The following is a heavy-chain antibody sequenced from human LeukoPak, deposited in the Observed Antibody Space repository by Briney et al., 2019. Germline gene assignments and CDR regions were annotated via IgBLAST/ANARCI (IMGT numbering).Heavy chain of an antibody. V-gene: IGHV3-30*02. CDR2: IRYDGSNK. CDR1: GFTFTYYG. J-gene: IGHJ4*02. D-gene: IGHD3-22*01. CDR3: AKDPYYDTRGFYFDS. Sequence: GGSLRLSCGASGFTFTYYGMHWVRQAPGRGLEWVTFIRYDGSNKSYRDSVKGRFTISRDDSKNTLYLQMNSLRAEDTAVYYCAKDPYYDTRGFYFDSWGQGTLVTVSS.